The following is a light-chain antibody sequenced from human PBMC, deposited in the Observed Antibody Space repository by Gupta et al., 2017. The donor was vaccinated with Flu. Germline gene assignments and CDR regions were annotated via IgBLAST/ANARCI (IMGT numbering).Light chain of an antibody. CDR1: IVDIGLFYY. CDR3: SSYRSSTTL. CDR2: AVP. V-gene: IGLV2-14*03. Sequence: IVDIGLFYYVSWDQHHPGKAPKLISAVPNPPSGVSDRFSRSKSGNTSSLAISCLRAEDDADYYCSSYRSSTTLFGGGTRVTVL. J-gene: IGLJ2*01.